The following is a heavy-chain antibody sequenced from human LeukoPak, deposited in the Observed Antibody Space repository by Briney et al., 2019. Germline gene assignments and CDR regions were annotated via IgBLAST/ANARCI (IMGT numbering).Heavy chain of an antibody. CDR1: GFTFSTYA. CDR2: ISSSGSST. D-gene: IGHD6-19*01. CDR3: AKDRGTGWYVSFDY. V-gene: IGHV3-23*01. J-gene: IGHJ4*02. Sequence: GGSLRLSCAASGFTFSTYAMTWVRQPPGKGLEWVSGISSSGSSTYYADSVKGRFTISRDNSKNTLYLQMNSLRAEDTATYYCAKDRGTGWYVSFDYWGQGTLVTVSS.